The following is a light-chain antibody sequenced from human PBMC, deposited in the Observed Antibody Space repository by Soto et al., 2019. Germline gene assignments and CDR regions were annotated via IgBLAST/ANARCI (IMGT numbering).Light chain of an antibody. Sequence: HSALTQPRSVSGSPGQSVTISCTGTSSDVGGYNYVSWYQQHPDKAPKVMIYDVTKRPSGVPDRFSGSKSGNTASLTISGLQAEDEADYYCCSYAGSYIYVFGTGTKLTVL. CDR2: DVT. V-gene: IGLV2-11*01. CDR3: CSYAGSYIYV. CDR1: SSDVGGYNY. J-gene: IGLJ1*01.